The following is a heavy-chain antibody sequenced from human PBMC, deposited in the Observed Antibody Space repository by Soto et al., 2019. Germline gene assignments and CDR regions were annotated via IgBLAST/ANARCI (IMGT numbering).Heavy chain of an antibody. D-gene: IGHD3-10*02. Sequence: GGSLRLSCAASGFTFSSYWMSWVRQAPGKGLEWVANIKQDGSEKYYVDSVKGRFTISRDNAKNSLYLQMNSLRAEDTAVYYCSRSVRPLSSSDPWGKGTRVTGFS. CDR2: IKQDGSEK. CDR3: SRSVRPLSSSDP. V-gene: IGHV3-7*01. CDR1: GFTFSSYW. J-gene: IGHJ5*02.